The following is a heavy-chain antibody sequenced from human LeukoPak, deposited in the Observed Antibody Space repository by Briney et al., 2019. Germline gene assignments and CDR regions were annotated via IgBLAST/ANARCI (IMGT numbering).Heavy chain of an antibody. Sequence: GGSLRLSCVASGFSFTNYAMSWVRQAPARGPEWLSSMKGGGGTFYADSVKGRCTLSRDISRNTVYLQLNNLRVEDTAIYYCARASWISTADAACWGQGTQVTVSS. CDR2: MKGGGGT. CDR1: GFSFTNYA. V-gene: IGHV3-23*01. J-gene: IGHJ4*02. CDR3: ARASWISTADAAC. D-gene: IGHD2-2*03.